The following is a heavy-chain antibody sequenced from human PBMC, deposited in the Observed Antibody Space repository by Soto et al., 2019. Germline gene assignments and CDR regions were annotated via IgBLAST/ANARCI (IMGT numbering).Heavy chain of an antibody. Sequence: GGSLRLSCAASGFTFSSYGMHWVRQAPGKGLEWVAVIWYDGSNKYYADSVKGRFTISRDDSKNTLCLQMNSLRAEDTAVYYCARDYCSSTSCPLGGWFDPWGQGTLVTVSS. J-gene: IGHJ5*02. V-gene: IGHV3-33*01. CDR2: IWYDGSNK. CDR3: ARDYCSSTSCPLGGWFDP. CDR1: GFTFSSYG. D-gene: IGHD2-2*01.